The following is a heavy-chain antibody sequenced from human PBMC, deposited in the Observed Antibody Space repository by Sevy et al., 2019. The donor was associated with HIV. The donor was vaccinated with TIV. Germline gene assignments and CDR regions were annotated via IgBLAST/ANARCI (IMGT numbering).Heavy chain of an antibody. D-gene: IGHD2-8*01. V-gene: IGHV3-15*01. Sequence: GGSLRLSCAASGFTFSNAWMSWVRQAPGKGLEWVGRIKSKTDGGTTDYAAPVKGRFTISRDDSKNTLYLQMNSLKTEDTAVYYCTTVSALMVYAIDYYYYMDVWGKGTTVTVSS. J-gene: IGHJ6*03. CDR3: TTVSALMVYAIDYYYYMDV. CDR1: GFTFSNAW. CDR2: IKSKTDGGTT.